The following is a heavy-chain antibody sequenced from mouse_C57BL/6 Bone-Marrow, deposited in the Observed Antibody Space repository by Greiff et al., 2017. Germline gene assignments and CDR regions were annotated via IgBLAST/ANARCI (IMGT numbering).Heavy chain of an antibody. D-gene: IGHD2-4*01. Sequence: QVQLKQSGAELVRPGASVTLSCKASGYTFTDYEMHWVKQTPVHGLEWIGAIDPETGGTAYNQKFKGKAILTADKSSSTAYMELRSLTSEDSAVYYCTRYDYDGYFDVWGTGTTVTVPS. V-gene: IGHV1-15*01. CDR3: TRYDYDGYFDV. J-gene: IGHJ1*03. CDR2: IDPETGGT. CDR1: GYTFTDYE.